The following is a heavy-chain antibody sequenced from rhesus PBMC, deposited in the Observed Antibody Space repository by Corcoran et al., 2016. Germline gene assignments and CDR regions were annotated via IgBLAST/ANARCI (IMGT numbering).Heavy chain of an antibody. Sequence: QVQLQESGPGLVKPSETLSLTCAVSGASIRIYWWICIRPPPGKGLEWIGDNNGNSGSTYYNPSLKSRVSISKDASKNQFSLKLNSVTAADTAVYYCARDRYNLSNVWGPGVLVTVSS. D-gene: IGHD3-3*01. V-gene: IGHV4-80*01. J-gene: IGHJ5-1*01. CDR2: NNGNSGST. CDR1: GASIRIYW. CDR3: ARDRYNLSNV.